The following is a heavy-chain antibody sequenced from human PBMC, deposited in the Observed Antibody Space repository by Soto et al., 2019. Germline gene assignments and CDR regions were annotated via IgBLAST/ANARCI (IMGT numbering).Heavy chain of an antibody. Sequence: SETLCLTCTVSGGSIISYYWSWIRQPPGKGLEWIGYIYYSGSTNYNPSLKSRVTISVDTSKNQFSLKLSSVTAADTAVYYCAREMRAYCSGGSCYSMEDDAFDFWGQGTMVTVSS. CDR1: GGSIISYY. J-gene: IGHJ3*01. CDR3: AREMRAYCSGGSCYSMEDDAFDF. V-gene: IGHV4-59*12. D-gene: IGHD2-15*01. CDR2: IYYSGST.